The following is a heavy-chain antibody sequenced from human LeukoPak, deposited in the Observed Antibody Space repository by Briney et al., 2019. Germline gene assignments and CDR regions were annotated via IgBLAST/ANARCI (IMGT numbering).Heavy chain of an antibody. J-gene: IGHJ4*02. Sequence: GGSLRLSCAASGFTFSTHGMHWVRQAPGKGLEWVTFIQYDGSVKLYGDSVKGRFTVSRDNSRNTVFLQMNSLRPEDTALYYCARVYGGEIDYWGQGTQVTVSS. CDR2: IQYDGSVK. V-gene: IGHV3-30*02. CDR1: GFTFSTHG. CDR3: ARVYGGEIDY. D-gene: IGHD2-8*01.